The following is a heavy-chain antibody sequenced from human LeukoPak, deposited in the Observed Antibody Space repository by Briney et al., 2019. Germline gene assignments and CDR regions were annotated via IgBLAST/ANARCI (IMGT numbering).Heavy chain of an antibody. J-gene: IGHJ4*02. V-gene: IGHV1-18*01. CDR2: ISANNGDT. CDR1: GYTFSNYI. Sequence: GASVRVSCKASGYTFSNYIISWVRQAPRQGPEWMGSISANNGDTVFAPTFQGRVTLTSDTSRSTTYMELRGLTSDDTAVYYCARDVYSIAAAGTFDYWGQGTLVTVSS. D-gene: IGHD6-13*01. CDR3: ARDVYSIAAAGTFDY.